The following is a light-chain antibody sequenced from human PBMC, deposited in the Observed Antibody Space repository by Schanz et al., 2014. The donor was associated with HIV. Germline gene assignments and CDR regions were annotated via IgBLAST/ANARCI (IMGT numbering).Light chain of an antibody. CDR3: QQYGSSPRFT. J-gene: IGKJ3*01. CDR2: GAS. CDR1: QSVSGN. V-gene: IGKV3-20*01. Sequence: EIVMTQSPATLSVSPGERATLSCRASQSVSGNLAWYQQRPGQAPRLLIYGASSRATGIPDRFSGSGSGTDFTLTISRLEPEDFAVYYCQQYGSSPRFTFGPGTKVDIK.